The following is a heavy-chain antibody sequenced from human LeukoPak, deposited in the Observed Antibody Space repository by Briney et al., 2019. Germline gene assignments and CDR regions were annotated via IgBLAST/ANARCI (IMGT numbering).Heavy chain of an antibody. CDR1: GGSICSGSHY. D-gene: IGHD3-9*01. CDR2: IFYNGNT. Sequence: SETLSLTCIVSGGSICSGSHYWGWIRQPPGKGLEWMGSIFYNGNTYINPSLKSRVTISVDTSENQFSLKLSSVAAADTAVYYCARESGYYDLLTTYYYFASWGQGALVTVSS. J-gene: IGHJ4*02. CDR3: ARESGYYDLLTTYYYFAS. V-gene: IGHV4-39*07.